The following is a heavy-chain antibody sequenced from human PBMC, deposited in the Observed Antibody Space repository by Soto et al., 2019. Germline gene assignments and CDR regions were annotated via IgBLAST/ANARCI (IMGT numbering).Heavy chain of an antibody. CDR2: ISYDGSNR. CDR1: GFTFSTYA. D-gene: IGHD2-15*01. CDR3: ARDVVVGAAPEYFFDN. J-gene: IGHJ4*02. Sequence: QVQLVESGGGVVQPGRSLRLSCAASGFTFSTYAMHWVRQAPGTGLEWVAVISYDGSNRFYRDSVKGRFTISRDNSKNSLYLQRNSLRAEDTAVYYCARDVVVGAAPEYFFDNWGQGILVTVSS. V-gene: IGHV3-30*19.